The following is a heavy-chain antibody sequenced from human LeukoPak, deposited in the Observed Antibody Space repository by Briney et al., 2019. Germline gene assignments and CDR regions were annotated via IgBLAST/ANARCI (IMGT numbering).Heavy chain of an antibody. J-gene: IGHJ4*02. V-gene: IGHV4-4*02. CDR1: GDSISSTNW. CDR3: ARGYGPGY. CDR2: IDHRGNT. Sequence: LETLSLTCAVSGDSISSTNWWNWVRQPPGKGLEWIGEIDHRGNTNYNPSLKSRVTISVDRSKNQFSLKLTSVTAADTAVYYCARGYGPGYWGQGTLVTVSA. D-gene: IGHD4-17*01.